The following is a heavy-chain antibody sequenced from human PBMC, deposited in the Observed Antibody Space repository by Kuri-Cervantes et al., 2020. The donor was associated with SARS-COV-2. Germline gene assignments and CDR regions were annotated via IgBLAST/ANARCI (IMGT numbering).Heavy chain of an antibody. V-gene: IGHV1-69*06. CDR3: ATNYYGSGSYYKIGFDP. CDR1: GGTFSSYA. Sequence: SVKVSCKASGGTFSSYAISWVRQAPGQGLEWMGGIIPIFGTANYAQKFQGRVTITADKSTSTAYMELSSLRSEDTAVYYCATNYYGSGSYYKIGFDPWGQGTLVTVSS. D-gene: IGHD3-10*01. CDR2: IIPIFGTA. J-gene: IGHJ5*02.